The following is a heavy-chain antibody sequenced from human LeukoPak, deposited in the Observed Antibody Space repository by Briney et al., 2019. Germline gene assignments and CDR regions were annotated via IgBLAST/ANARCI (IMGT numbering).Heavy chain of an antibody. V-gene: IGHV3-21*06. CDR2: ISSSSSFL. CDR3: ARGGYSYVYGYFDY. J-gene: IGHJ4*02. D-gene: IGHD5-18*01. Sequence: GGSLRLSCAASGFTFSSYSMNWVRQAPGKGLEWVSSISSSSSFLYYAGSVKGRFTISRDNAKNSLYLQVNRLRAEDTAVYYCARGGYSYVYGYFDYWGQGTLVTVPS. CDR1: GFTFSSYS.